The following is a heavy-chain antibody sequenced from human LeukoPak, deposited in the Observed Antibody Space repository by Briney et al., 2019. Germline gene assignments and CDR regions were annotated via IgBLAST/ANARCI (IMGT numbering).Heavy chain of an antibody. D-gene: IGHD5-18*01. Sequence: GRSLRLSCAASGFTFSSYGMHWVRQAPGKGLEWVAVISYDGSNKYYADSVKGRFTISRDNSKNTLYLQMNSLRAEDTAVYYCAKDSGIQLWSTLDYWGQGTLVTVSS. CDR1: GFTFSSYG. CDR3: AKDSGIQLWSTLDY. J-gene: IGHJ4*02. V-gene: IGHV3-30*18. CDR2: ISYDGSNK.